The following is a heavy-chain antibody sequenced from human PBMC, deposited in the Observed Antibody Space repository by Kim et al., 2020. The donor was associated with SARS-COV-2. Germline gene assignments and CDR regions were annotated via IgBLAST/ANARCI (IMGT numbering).Heavy chain of an antibody. V-gene: IGHV4-31*02. J-gene: IGHJ5*02. Sequence: GSTCYTPSLKSRVTRPVDTSKSQLSLELSSVTAADTAVYYCAGDRHWSDPWGQGTLVTVSS. CDR2: GST. CDR3: AGDRHWSDP.